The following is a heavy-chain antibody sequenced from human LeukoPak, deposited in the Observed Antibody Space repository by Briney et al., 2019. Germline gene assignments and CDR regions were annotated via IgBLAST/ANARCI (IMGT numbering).Heavy chain of an antibody. J-gene: IGHJ4*02. CDR1: GFTFSNAW. Sequence: PGGSLRLSCAASGFTFSNAWMSWVRQAPGKGLEWVGRIKSKTDGGTTDYAAPVKGRFTISRDDPKNTLYLQMNSLKTEDTAVYYCTTYGLYGGNSIDYWGQGTLVTVSS. CDR3: TTYGLYGGNSIDY. CDR2: IKSKTDGGTT. D-gene: IGHD4-23*01. V-gene: IGHV3-15*01.